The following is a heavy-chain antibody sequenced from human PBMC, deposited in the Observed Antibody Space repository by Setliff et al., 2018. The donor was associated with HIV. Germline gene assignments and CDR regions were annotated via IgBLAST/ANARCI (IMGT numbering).Heavy chain of an antibody. Sequence: TSETLSLTCTVSGGSISSYYWSWIRQPPGKGLEWIGYIYYSGSTNYNPSLKSRVTISVDTSKNQSSLKLSSVTAADTAVYYCARLSYDYVWGSYRYTDYYYYMDVWGKGTTVTVSS. CDR3: ARLSYDYVWGSYRYTDYYYYMDV. CDR2: IYYSGST. V-gene: IGHV4-59*08. D-gene: IGHD3-16*02. CDR1: GGSISSYY. J-gene: IGHJ6*03.